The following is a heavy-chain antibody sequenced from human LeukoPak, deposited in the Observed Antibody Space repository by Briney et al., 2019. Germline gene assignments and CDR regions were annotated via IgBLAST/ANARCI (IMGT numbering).Heavy chain of an antibody. V-gene: IGHV3-21*01. J-gene: IGHJ3*02. CDR3: ARDQVYTSLSAFGI. Sequence: GGSLRLSCAASGFTFSSHWMHWVRQAPGKGLEWVSSISSSSSYIYSADSVKGRFTISRDNAKNSLYLQMNSLRAEDTAVYYCARDQVYTSLSAFGIWGQGTKVTVSS. CDR1: GFTFSSHW. D-gene: IGHD3-16*01. CDR2: ISSSSSYI.